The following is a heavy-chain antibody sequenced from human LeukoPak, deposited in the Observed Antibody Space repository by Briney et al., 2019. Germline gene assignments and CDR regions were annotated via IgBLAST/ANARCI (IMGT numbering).Heavy chain of an antibody. J-gene: IGHJ5*02. CDR2: INPNSGGT. D-gene: IGHD2-2*02. CDR3: ARAGYCSSTSCYTRKSFGAFDP. Sequence: GASVKVSCKASGYTFTGYYMHWVRQAPGQGLEWMGWINPNSGGTNYAQKFQGRVTMTRDTSISTAYMELSRLRSDDTAVYYCARAGYCSSTSCYTRKSFGAFDPWGQGTLVTVSS. CDR1: GYTFTGYY. V-gene: IGHV1-2*02.